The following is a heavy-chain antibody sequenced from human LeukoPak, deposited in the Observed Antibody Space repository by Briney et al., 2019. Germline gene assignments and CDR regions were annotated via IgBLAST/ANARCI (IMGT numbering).Heavy chain of an antibody. J-gene: IGHJ4*02. CDR1: GFTLSTSW. D-gene: IGHD6-19*01. V-gene: IGHV3-7*01. CDR2: INQDSSEK. Sequence: GGSLRLSCIASGFTLSTSWMSWVRQAPGKGLEWVANINQDSSEKLYVDSVKGRFTISRDNAKNSLYLQMNSLTAEDTAVYYCARVRAVAGSLDYWGQGTLVTVSS. CDR3: ARVRAVAGSLDY.